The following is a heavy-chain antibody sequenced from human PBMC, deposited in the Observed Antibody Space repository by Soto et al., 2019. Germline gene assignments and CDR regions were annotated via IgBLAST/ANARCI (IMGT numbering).Heavy chain of an antibody. CDR2: INIDGSGA. V-gene: IGHV3-74*01. CDR1: VFTFSSDW. Sequence: PGGSLRFSCAASVFTFSSDWMHLARQAPGQRLVCVSRINIDGSGASYADSVKGRFTISRDNAKNTLYLQMNSLRAEDTAVYYCARVYSNFYGMARWGTASTVTVS. D-gene: IGHD4-4*01. J-gene: IGHJ6*04. CDR3: ARVYSNFYGMAR.